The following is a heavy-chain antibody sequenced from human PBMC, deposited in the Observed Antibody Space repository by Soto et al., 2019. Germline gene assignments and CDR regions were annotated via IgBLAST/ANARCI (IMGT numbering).Heavy chain of an antibody. Sequence: RASVKVSCKASGYTFTSYGISWVRQAPGQGLEWMGWISAYNGNTNYAQKLQGRVTMTTDTSTSTAYMELRSLRSDDTAVYYCARDHLPLEYSSSSNYFDYWGQGTLVTVSS. CDR1: GYTFTSYG. CDR3: ARDHLPLEYSSSSNYFDY. D-gene: IGHD6-6*01. V-gene: IGHV1-18*01. CDR2: ISAYNGNT. J-gene: IGHJ4*02.